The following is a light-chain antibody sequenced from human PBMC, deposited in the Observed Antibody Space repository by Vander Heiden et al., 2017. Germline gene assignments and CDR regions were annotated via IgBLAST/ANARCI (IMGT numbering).Light chain of an antibody. J-gene: IGKJ1*01. V-gene: IGKV1-5*03. CDR2: KAS. CDR1: QSSSSW. CDR3: QQYNINPVT. Sequence: DIPMTPSPSTLSASVGDRVTITCRASQSSSSWLAWYQQRPGKAPKLLIYKASTLKSGVPSRFSGSGSGTEFTLTISSLQPDDFATYYCQQYNINPVTFGQGTKVEIK.